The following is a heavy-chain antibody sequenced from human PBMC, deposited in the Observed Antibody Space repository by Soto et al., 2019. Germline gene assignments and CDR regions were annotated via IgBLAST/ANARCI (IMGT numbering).Heavy chain of an antibody. CDR1: GFTFSGSA. J-gene: IGHJ3*02. CDR3: TIFGVVIIRNAFDI. V-gene: IGHV3-73*01. D-gene: IGHD3-3*02. Sequence: EVQLVESGGGLVQPGGSLKLSCAASGFTFSGSAMHWVRQASGKGLEWGGRIRSKANSYATAYAASVKGRFTISRDDSKNTAYLQMNSLKTEDTAVYYCTIFGVVIIRNAFDIWGQGTMVTVSS. CDR2: IRSKANSYAT.